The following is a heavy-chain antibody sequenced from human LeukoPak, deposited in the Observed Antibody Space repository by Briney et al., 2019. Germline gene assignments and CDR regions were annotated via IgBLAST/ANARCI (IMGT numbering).Heavy chain of an antibody. J-gene: IGHJ4*02. Sequence: SQTLSLTCAISGDSVSSNSAAWNWIRQSPSRGLEWLGRTHYRSQWFNDYAVSVKSRITICSDTPKSQFSLQLNSVTPEDTAVYYCARTGTIDFFYFDCWGQGTLVTVSS. V-gene: IGHV6-1*01. CDR1: GDSVSSNSAA. CDR2: THYRSQWFN. CDR3: ARTGTIDFFYFDC. D-gene: IGHD1-7*01.